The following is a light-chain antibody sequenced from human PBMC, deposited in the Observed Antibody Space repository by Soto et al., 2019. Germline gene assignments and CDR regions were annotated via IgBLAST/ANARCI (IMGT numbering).Light chain of an antibody. CDR1: QGISSY. V-gene: IGKV1-9*01. Sequence: IQLTQSPSSLSASLGDRVTITCRASQGISSYLAWYQQKPGKAPKLLIYAASTLQSGVPSRFSGSGSGTDFTLTISSLQPEDFATYYCQQFNSYPRTFGPGTKVDIK. CDR3: QQFNSYPRT. J-gene: IGKJ3*01. CDR2: AAS.